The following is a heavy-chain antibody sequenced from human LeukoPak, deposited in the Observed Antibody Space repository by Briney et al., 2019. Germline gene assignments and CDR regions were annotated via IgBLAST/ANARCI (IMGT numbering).Heavy chain of an antibody. Sequence: PSATLALTCTVSGGSISSYYWSWIRQPPGKGLKWIGYIYYSGSTNYNPSLKSRVTISVDTSKNQFSLKLSSVTAADTAVYYCASIYSGSYFFDYWGQGTLVTVSS. V-gene: IGHV4-59*01. D-gene: IGHD1-26*01. CDR2: IYYSGST. CDR3: ASIYSGSYFFDY. J-gene: IGHJ4*02. CDR1: GGSISSYY.